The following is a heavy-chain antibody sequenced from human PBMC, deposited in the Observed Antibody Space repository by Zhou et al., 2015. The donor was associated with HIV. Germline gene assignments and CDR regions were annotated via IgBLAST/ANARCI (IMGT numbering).Heavy chain of an antibody. Sequence: QVQLVQSGAEVKKPGSSVKVSCKASGGTFSSYAISWVRQAPGQGLEWMGGIIPIFGTANYAQKFQGRVTITADESTSTAYMELSSLRSEDTAVYYCAREGRDYYDSSGSLTGYYYYGMDVWGQGTTVTVSS. CDR1: GGTFSSYA. CDR3: AREGRDYYDSSGSLTGYYYYGMDV. V-gene: IGHV1-69*01. CDR2: IIPIFGTA. D-gene: IGHD3-22*01. J-gene: IGHJ6*02.